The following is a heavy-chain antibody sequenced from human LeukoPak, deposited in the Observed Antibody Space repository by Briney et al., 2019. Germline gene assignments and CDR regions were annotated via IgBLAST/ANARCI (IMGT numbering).Heavy chain of an antibody. CDR2: IYSGGST. J-gene: IGHJ3*02. V-gene: IGHV3-66*01. Sequence: GGSLRLSCAASGVTVSSNYMSWVRQAPGKGLEWVSVIYSGGSTYYADSVKGRFIISRDNSKNTLYLQMNSLRAEDTAVYYCARTGLGAFDIWGQGTMVTVSS. D-gene: IGHD3-16*01. CDR3: ARTGLGAFDI. CDR1: GVTVSSNY.